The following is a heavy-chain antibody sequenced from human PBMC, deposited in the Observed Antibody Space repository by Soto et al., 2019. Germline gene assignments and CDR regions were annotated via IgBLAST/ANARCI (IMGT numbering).Heavy chain of an antibody. D-gene: IGHD2-2*01. Sequence: QVQLVQSGAEVKKPGASVKVSCKASGYTFTSYAINWVRQATGQGLEWMGGMNPNSGNTGYAQKLQGRVTMTRNTSMGTAYMEGGSLRSGGTAVYYCARRGAPCRIPAAVGALWRYYYYYMDVWGKGGTVVVSS. CDR3: ARRGAPCRIPAAVGALWRYYYYYMDV. CDR1: GYTFTSYA. CDR2: MNPNSGNT. V-gene: IGHV1-8*01. J-gene: IGHJ6*03.